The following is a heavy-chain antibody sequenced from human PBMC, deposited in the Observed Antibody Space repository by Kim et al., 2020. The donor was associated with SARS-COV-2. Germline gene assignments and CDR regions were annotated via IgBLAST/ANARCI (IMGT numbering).Heavy chain of an antibody. V-gene: IGHV4-34*01. CDR1: GGSFSGYY. D-gene: IGHD6-13*01. CDR2: INHSGST. Sequence: SETLSLTCAVYGGSFSGYYWSWIRQPPGKGLEWIGEINHSGSTNYNPSLKSRVTISVDTSKNQFSLKLSSVTAADTAVYYCARGLAAAGTFPKYYYYYGMDVWGQGTTVTVSS. J-gene: IGHJ6*02. CDR3: ARGLAAAGTFPKYYYYYGMDV.